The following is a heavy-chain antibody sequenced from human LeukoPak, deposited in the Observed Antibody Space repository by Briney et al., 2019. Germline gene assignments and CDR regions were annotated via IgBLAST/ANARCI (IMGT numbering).Heavy chain of an antibody. V-gene: IGHV3-20*04. D-gene: IGHD3-10*01. Sequence: GGSLRLSCAASGFTFDDYGMSWVRQAPGEGLEWVSGINWNGGSTGYADSVKGRFTISRDNGKNSLYLQMNSLRADDTAVYYCAREGHTYGSDYWGQGTLVTVSS. CDR2: INWNGGST. J-gene: IGHJ4*02. CDR1: GFTFDDYG. CDR3: AREGHTYGSDY.